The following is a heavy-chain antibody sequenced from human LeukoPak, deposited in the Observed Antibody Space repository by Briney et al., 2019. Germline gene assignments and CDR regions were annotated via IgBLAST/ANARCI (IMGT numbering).Heavy chain of an antibody. V-gene: IGHV1-18*01. Sequence: GASVKVSCKASGYTFTNYGISWVRQAPGQWLERMGWISANNGNTNYAQKLQGRVTMTTDTSTTTAYMELRSLRSDDTAVYYCARDLYSTGWYGYWGQGALVTVSS. CDR1: GYTFTNYG. J-gene: IGHJ4*02. D-gene: IGHD6-19*01. CDR2: ISANNGNT. CDR3: ARDLYSTGWYGY.